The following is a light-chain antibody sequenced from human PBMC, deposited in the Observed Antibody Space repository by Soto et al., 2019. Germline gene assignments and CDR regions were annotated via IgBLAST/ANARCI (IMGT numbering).Light chain of an antibody. J-gene: IGKJ5*01. CDR1: QSVSSY. CDR2: DAS. Sequence: EMVLTQSPTHLSLSPGERATLSCRASQSVSSYLAWYQQKPGQAPRLLIYDASNRATGIPARFSGSGSGTDFTLTISSLEPEDFAVYYCPQRSNWPPTTFGQGTRLEI. V-gene: IGKV3-11*01. CDR3: PQRSNWPPTT.